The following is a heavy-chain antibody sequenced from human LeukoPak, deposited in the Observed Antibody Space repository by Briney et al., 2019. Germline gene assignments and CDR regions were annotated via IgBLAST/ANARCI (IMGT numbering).Heavy chain of an antibody. CDR3: ARLPVRGVMEMDV. J-gene: IGHJ6*04. D-gene: IGHD3-10*02. Sequence: SETLSLTCTVSGGSISSSSYYWGWIRQPPGKGLEWIGSIYYSGSTYYNPSLKSRVTISVDTSKNQFSLKLSSVTAADTAVHYCARLPVRGVMEMDVWGKGTTVTVSS. V-gene: IGHV4-39*07. CDR1: GGSISSSSYY. CDR2: IYYSGST.